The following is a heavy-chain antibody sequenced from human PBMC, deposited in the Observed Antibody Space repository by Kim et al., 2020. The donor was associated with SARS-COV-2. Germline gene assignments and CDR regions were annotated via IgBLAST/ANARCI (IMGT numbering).Heavy chain of an antibody. J-gene: IGHJ4*02. V-gene: IGHV1-18*01. CDR2: ISAYNGNT. D-gene: IGHD3-22*01. CDR3: ARVDSSGYYAYYFDY. Sequence: ASVKVSCKASGYTFTSYGISWVRQAPGQGLEWMGWISAYNGNTNYAQKLQGRVTMTTDTSTSTAYMELRSLRSDDTAVYYCARVDSSGYYAYYFDYWAQGTLVTVPS. CDR1: GYTFTSYG.